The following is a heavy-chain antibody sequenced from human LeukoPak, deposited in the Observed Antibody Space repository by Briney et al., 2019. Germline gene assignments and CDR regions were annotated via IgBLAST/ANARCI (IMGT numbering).Heavy chain of an antibody. CDR1: GFTFSSYP. CDR3: ARDQYDTWSRRGNFDS. J-gene: IGHJ4*02. D-gene: IGHD3-3*01. V-gene: IGHV3-7*03. Sequence: PGGSLRLSCAASGFTFSSYPMHWVRQAPGKGLEWVANIKLDGSEKNYVDSVKGRFTISRDNTKNSLYLQMNSLRVEDTAVFYCARDQYDTWSRRGNFDSWGQGTLVIVSS. CDR2: IKLDGSEK.